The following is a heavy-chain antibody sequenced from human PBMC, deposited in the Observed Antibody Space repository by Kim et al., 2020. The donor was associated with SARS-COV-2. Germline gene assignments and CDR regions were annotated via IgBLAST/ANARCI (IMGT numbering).Heavy chain of an antibody. J-gene: IGHJ5*02. CDR1: GFTFSSYG. CDR3: ARDRITMVRGVPAPGLFDP. Sequence: GGSLRLSCAASGFTFSSYGMHWVRQAPGKGLEWVAVIWYDGSNKYYADSVKGRFTISRDNSKNTLYLQMNSLRAEDTAVYYCARDRITMVRGVPAPGLFDPWGQGTLVTVSS. CDR2: IWYDGSNK. V-gene: IGHV3-33*01. D-gene: IGHD3-10*01.